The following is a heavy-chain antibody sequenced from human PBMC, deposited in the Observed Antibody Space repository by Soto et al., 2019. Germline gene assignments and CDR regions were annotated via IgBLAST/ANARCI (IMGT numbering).Heavy chain of an antibody. CDR3: ARDPPYPVYYYYGMDV. CDR2: IIPIFGTA. Sequence: GALLKGSCKASVWTFSSYAISWGRQAPGQGLEWMGGIIPIFGTANYAQKFQGRVTITADESTSTAYMELSSLRSEDTAVYYCARDPPYPVYYYYGMDVWGQGTTVTVSS. CDR1: VWTFSSYA. J-gene: IGHJ6*02. V-gene: IGHV1-69*13.